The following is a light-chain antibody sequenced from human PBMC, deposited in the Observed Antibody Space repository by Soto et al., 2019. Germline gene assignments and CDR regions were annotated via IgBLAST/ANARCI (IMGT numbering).Light chain of an antibody. CDR2: DVS. Sequence: QSALTQPASVSGSPGQSITISCTGTNSDVGGYNYVSWYQQHPGKAPKLMIYDVSNRPSGVSNRFSGSKSGNTASLTISWLQAEYEADYYCSSYTSSSTVVFGGGTKLTVL. V-gene: IGLV2-14*01. CDR1: NSDVGGYNY. J-gene: IGLJ2*01. CDR3: SSYTSSSTVV.